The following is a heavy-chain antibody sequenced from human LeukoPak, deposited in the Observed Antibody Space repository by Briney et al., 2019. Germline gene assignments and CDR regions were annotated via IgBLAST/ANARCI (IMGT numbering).Heavy chain of an antibody. CDR2: IKPKSGDT. V-gene: IGHV1-2*06. CDR1: GYTFTDYN. J-gene: IGHJ4*02. CDR3: AREDAPEVPGNY. Sequence: ASVKVSCKASGYTFTDYNIHWVRQAPGQGLEWMGRIKPKSGDTKYTQRFQGRVTMTRDTSISTAYMELRSLRSDDTAVYYCAREDAPEVPGNYWGQGTLVTVSS. D-gene: IGHD1-26*01.